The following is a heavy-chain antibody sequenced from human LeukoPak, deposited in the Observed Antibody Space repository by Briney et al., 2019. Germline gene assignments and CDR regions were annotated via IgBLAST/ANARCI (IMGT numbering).Heavy chain of an antibody. D-gene: IGHD6-13*01. J-gene: IGHJ4*02. Sequence: SSETLSLTCTVSGGSISSSSYYWGWIRPPPGKGLEWIGSFYYSGSTYDNPSLNRRFPLSVDTSKNQFSPKPSSVTAAATAVYYCASHPYSSSWYRGSGYLSTDYWGQGTLVTVSS. CDR1: GGSISSSSYY. CDR2: FYYSGST. V-gene: IGHV4-39*01. CDR3: ASHPYSSSWYRGSGYLSTDY.